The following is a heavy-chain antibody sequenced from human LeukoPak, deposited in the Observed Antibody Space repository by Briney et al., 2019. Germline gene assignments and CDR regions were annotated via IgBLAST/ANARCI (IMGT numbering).Heavy chain of an antibody. J-gene: IGHJ6*03. D-gene: IGHD2-15*01. CDR3: ARVLRYCSGGNCYSGGLGYMDV. Sequence: GGSLRLSCAGSGFTFSSYWMSWVRQAPGKGLEWVSSISRSGSTKYYADSVKGRFTISRDNAKNSLFLQMNSLRAEDTAVYYCARVLRYCSGGNCYSGGLGYMDVWGKGTTVTISS. CDR2: ISRSGSTK. CDR1: GFTFSSYW. V-gene: IGHV3-48*04.